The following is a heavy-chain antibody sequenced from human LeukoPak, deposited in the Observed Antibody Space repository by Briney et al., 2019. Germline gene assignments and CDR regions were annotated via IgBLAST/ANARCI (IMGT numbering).Heavy chain of an antibody. J-gene: IGHJ6*02. CDR1: GFTFSSYA. V-gene: IGHV3-23*01. CDR3: AKVGPYSNAFYYYYGMDV. CDR2: ISGSGGST. Sequence: PGASLRLSRAASGFTFSSYAMSWVRQAPGKGLEWVSAISGSGGSTYYADSVKGRFTISRDNSKNTLYLQMNSLRAEDTAVYYCAKVGPYSNAFYYYYGMDVWGQGTTVTVSS. D-gene: IGHD4-11*01.